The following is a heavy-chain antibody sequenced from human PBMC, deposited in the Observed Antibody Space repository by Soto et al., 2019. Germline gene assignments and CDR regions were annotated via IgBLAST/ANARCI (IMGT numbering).Heavy chain of an antibody. CDR2: ISPYNGNT. CDR3: AGDLVSGSDFWRAYNGGYFDY. Sequence: QVQLVQSGAEVKGPGASVKVSCKASGYTFRNYGITWVRQAPGQGLEWMAWISPYNGNTNYAQDLQGRVTMTTDTSTSTAYMELRSLTSEDTAMYYCAGDLVSGSDFWRAYNGGYFDYWGQGTLVTVSS. CDR1: GYTFRNYG. D-gene: IGHD3-3*01. J-gene: IGHJ4*02. V-gene: IGHV1-18*01.